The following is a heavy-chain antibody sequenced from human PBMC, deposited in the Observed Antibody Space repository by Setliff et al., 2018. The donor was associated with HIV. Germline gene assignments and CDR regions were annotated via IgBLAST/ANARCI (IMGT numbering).Heavy chain of an antibody. D-gene: IGHD3-10*01. CDR2: ISYDGSNK. J-gene: IGHJ4*02. CDR3: ARDPKYYYGSGRGFDY. Sequence: SCAASGFTFSSYAMHWVRQAPGKGLEWVAVISYDGSNKYYADSVKGRFTISRDNSKNTLYLQMNSLRAEDTAVYYSARDPKYYYGSGRGFDYWGQGTLVTVSS. V-gene: IGHV3-30*04. CDR1: GFTFSSYA.